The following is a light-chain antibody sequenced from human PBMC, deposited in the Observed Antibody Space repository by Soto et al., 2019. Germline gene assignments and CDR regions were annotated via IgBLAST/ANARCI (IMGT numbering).Light chain of an antibody. CDR3: RSYTSSSTLV. CDR2: DVS. V-gene: IGLV2-14*01. CDR1: SSDVGGYNY. J-gene: IGLJ1*01. Sequence: QSVLTQPASVSGSPGQSITISCTGTSSDVGGYNYGSWYQQHPGKAPKLMIYDVSNRPSGVSNRFSGSKSGNTASLTISGLQAEDEADYYCRSYTSSSTLVFGTGTKLTV.